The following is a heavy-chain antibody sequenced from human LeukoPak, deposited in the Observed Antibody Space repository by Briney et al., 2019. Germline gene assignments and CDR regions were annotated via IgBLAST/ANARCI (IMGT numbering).Heavy chain of an antibody. Sequence: QPGGSLRLSCAASGFTFSSYAMSWVRQAPGKGLEWVSVISGSGTNTYYADSVKGRFTISRDNSKNTLYLQMNSLRAEDTAIYYCARDERLLSFLKWGQGTLVTVSS. V-gene: IGHV3-23*01. CDR2: ISGSGTNT. CDR1: GFTFSSYA. CDR3: ARDERLLSFLK. J-gene: IGHJ4*02. D-gene: IGHD3-3*01.